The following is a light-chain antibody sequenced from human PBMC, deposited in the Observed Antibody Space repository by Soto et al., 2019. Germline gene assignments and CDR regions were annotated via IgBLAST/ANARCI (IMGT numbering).Light chain of an antibody. CDR1: SSDVGSYNL. Sequence: QSVLTQPASVSGSPGQSITISCTGTSSDVGSYNLVSWYQQHPGKAPKLMIYEGSKRPSGVSNRFSGSKSGNTASLTIFGLQTEDEADYYFCSYAGSSTVFGGGTQLTVL. J-gene: IGLJ2*01. V-gene: IGLV2-23*01. CDR2: EGS. CDR3: CSYAGSSTV.